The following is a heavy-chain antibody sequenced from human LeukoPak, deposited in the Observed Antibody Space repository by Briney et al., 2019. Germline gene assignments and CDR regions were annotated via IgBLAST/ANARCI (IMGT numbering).Heavy chain of an antibody. CDR2: IYYSGIT. J-gene: IGHJ4*02. V-gene: IGHV4-39*02. CDR3: AREVGRGHTFGSNY. Sequence: PSETLSLTCTVSGGSVSINSYYWGWIRQPPGKGLEWIGNIYYSGITYYNPSLKSRVTISVDTSKNHFSLKLSSVTAADTAVYYCAREVGRGHTFGSNYWGQGTLVTVSS. D-gene: IGHD5-18*01. CDR1: GGSVSINSYY.